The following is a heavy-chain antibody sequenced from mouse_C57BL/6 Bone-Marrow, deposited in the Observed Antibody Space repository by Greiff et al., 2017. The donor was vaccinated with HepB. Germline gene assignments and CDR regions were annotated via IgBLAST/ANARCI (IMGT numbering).Heavy chain of an antibody. J-gene: IGHJ3*01. Sequence: EVQLVESGEGLVKPGGSLKLSCAASGFTFSSYAMSWVRQTPEKRLEWVAYISSGGDYIYYADTVKGRFTISRDNARNTLYLKMSSLKSEDTAMYYCTREDGYYRLDYWGQGTLVTVAA. CDR2: ISSGGDYI. CDR3: TREDGYYRLDY. V-gene: IGHV5-9-1*02. CDR1: GFTFSSYA. D-gene: IGHD2-3*01.